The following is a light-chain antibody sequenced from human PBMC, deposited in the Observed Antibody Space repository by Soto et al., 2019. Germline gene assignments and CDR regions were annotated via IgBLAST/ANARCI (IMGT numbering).Light chain of an antibody. V-gene: IGLV2-8*01. CDR1: SSDVGAYNY. CDR2: DVS. Sequence: QSALTQPPSASGSPGQSVTISCTGTSSDVGAYNYVSWYQQHPGKAPKLMIYDVSKRPSGVPDRFSGSKSGNTASLTVSGLQAEDEADYYCSSYAGRNNFVFGGGTMVTVL. CDR3: SSYAGRNNFV. J-gene: IGLJ2*01.